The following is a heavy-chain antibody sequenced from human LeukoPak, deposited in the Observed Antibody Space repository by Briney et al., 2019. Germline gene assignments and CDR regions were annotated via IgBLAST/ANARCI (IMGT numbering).Heavy chain of an antibody. J-gene: IGHJ4*02. D-gene: IGHD6-13*01. Sequence: SETLSLTCTVSGGSISSYYWSWIRQPPGKGLEWIGEINHSGSTNYNPSLKSRVTISVDTSKNQFSLKLSSVTAADTAVYYCARGPRYSSSWYKPYYFDYWGQGTLVTVSS. V-gene: IGHV4-34*01. CDR2: INHSGST. CDR1: GGSISSYY. CDR3: ARGPRYSSSWYKPYYFDY.